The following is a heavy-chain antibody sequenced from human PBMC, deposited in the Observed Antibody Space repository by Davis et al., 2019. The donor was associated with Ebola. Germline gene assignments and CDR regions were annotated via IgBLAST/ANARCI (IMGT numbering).Heavy chain of an antibody. CDR1: GGTFSSYA. J-gene: IGHJ4*02. D-gene: IGHD6-19*01. V-gene: IGHV1-69*04. CDR3: ARVPLLGSGWDYYFDY. Sequence: AASVKVSCKASGGTFSSYAISWVRQAPGQGLEWMGRIIPILGIANYAQKFQGRVTITADKSTSTAYMEVRSLRSDDTAVYYCARVPLLGSGWDYYFDYWGQGTLVNVSS. CDR2: IIPILGIA.